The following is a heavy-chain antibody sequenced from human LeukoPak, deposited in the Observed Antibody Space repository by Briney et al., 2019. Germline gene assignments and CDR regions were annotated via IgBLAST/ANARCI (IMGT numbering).Heavy chain of an antibody. CDR1: GFTVSSNY. CDR3: ARTRGYSYGFLWFDP. Sequence: GGSLRLSCAASGFTVSSNYMSWVRQAPGKGLEWVSVIYSGGSTYYADSVKGRFTISRDNSKNTLYLQMNSLRAEDTAVYYCARTRGYSYGFLWFDPWGQGTLVTVSS. J-gene: IGHJ5*02. V-gene: IGHV3-53*01. D-gene: IGHD5-18*01. CDR2: IYSGGST.